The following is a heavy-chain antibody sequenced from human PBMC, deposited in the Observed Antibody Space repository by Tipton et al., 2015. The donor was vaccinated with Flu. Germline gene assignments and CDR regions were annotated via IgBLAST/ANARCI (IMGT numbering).Heavy chain of an antibody. CDR1: GFTFRTYG. Sequence: QLVQSGGGVVQPGRSLRLSCAASGFTFRTYGMHWLRQAAGKGLEWVSFISYNGGNKYYADSVRGRFTISRDNSKNTLYLQMNGLRAEDTAVYYCARDEGVVNYYFGKDVWGQGTTVTVSS. J-gene: IGHJ6*01. CDR3: ARDEGVVNYYFGKDV. CDR2: ISYNGGNK. V-gene: IGHV3-30*19.